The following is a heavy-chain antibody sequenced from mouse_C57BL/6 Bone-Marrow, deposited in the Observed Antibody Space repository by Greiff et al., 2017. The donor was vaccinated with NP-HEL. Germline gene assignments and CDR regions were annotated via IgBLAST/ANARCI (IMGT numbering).Heavy chain of an antibody. V-gene: IGHV1-18*01. D-gene: IGHD4-1*01. Sequence: EVQLQQSGPELVKPGASVKIPCKASGYTFTDYNMDWVKQSHGKSLEWIGDINPNNGGTIYNQKFKGKATLTVDKSSSTAYMELRSLTSEDTAVYYCATQLTGLYWYFDVWGTGTTVTVSS. CDR3: ATQLTGLYWYFDV. J-gene: IGHJ1*03. CDR2: INPNNGGT. CDR1: GYTFTDYN.